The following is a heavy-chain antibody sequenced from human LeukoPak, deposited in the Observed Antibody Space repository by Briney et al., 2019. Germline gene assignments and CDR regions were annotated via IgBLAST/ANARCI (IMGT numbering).Heavy chain of an antibody. CDR3: ARDPYLSSGWYNWFDP. D-gene: IGHD6-19*01. V-gene: IGHV4-30-4*01. CDR2: IYYSGST. CDR1: GGSISSGDYY. Sequence: PSQTLSLTCTVSGGSISSGDYYWSWIRQPPGKGLEWIGYIYYSGSTYYNPSLKSRVTISVDTSKNQFSLKLSSVTAADTAVYYCARDPYLSSGWYNWFDPWGQGTLVTVSS. J-gene: IGHJ5*02.